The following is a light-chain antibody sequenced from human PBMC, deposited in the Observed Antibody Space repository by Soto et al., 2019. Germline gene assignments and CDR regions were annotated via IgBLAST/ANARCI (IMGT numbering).Light chain of an antibody. CDR1: QSLSGT. CDR3: QQRTLWPRT. J-gene: IGKJ1*01. Sequence: EIVLTQSPATLSLSPGERATIYCRACQSLSGTLAWFQQKPGQPPRLLIYGASNRATGIPARFTASGSGTDFTLTISSLEPEDFAVYYCQQRTLWPRTFGQGTKVDIK. V-gene: IGKV3-11*01. CDR2: GAS.